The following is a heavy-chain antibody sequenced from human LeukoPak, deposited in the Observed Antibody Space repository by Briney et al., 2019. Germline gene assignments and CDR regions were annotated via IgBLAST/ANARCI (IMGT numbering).Heavy chain of an antibody. V-gene: IGHV1-2*02. CDR3: AIGGDYSLDQNYYYYMDV. CDR2: INPNSGGT. D-gene: IGHD4-17*01. Sequence: ASVKVSCKASGYTFTGYYMHWVRQAPGQGLEWMGWINPNSGGTNYAQKLQGRVTMTTDTSTSTAYMELRSLRSDDTAVYYCAIGGDYSLDQNYYYYMDVWGKGTTVTVS. J-gene: IGHJ6*03. CDR1: GYTFTGYY.